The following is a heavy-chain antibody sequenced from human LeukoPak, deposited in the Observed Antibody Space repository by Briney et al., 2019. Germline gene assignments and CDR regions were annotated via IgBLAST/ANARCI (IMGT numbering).Heavy chain of an antibody. V-gene: IGHV4-4*02. D-gene: IGHD1-26*01. J-gene: IGHJ4*02. Sequence: SGTLSLTCGVSGGSITTTNYWSWVRQPPGRGLEWIGEVSLAGRTRYNPSLKNRVNISIDESKNHLYLNLASVTAADTAVSCSSESGPFCPFGHWGQGTLVAVTS. CDR3: SESGPFCPFGH. CDR1: GGSITTTNY. CDR2: VSLAGRT.